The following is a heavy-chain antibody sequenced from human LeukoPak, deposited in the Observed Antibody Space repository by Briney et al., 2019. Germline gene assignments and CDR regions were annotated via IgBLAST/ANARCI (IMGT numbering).Heavy chain of an antibody. Sequence: ASVRVSCKASGYTFTSYGISWVRQAPGQGLEWMGWISAYNGNTNYAQKLRGRVTMTTDTSTSTAYMELRSLRSDDTAVYYCARDVSSSWYYYYYYMDVWGKGTTVTVSS. CDR1: GYTFTSYG. CDR3: ARDVSSSWYYYYYYMDV. J-gene: IGHJ6*03. CDR2: ISAYNGNT. D-gene: IGHD6-13*01. V-gene: IGHV1-18*01.